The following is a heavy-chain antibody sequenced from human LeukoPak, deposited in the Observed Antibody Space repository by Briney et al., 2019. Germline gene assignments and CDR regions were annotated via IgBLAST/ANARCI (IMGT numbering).Heavy chain of an antibody. V-gene: IGHV3-21*04. CDR3: ASWPGGWYGEDS. CDR1: GFTFSSYS. J-gene: IGHJ4*02. Sequence: GGSLRLSCAASGFTFSSYSMNWVRQAPGKGLEWVSSNSSSSSYIYYADSVKGRFTISRDTSKNTLYLQMNSLRAEDTAVYYCASWPGGWYGEDSWGQGTLVTVSS. CDR2: NSSSSSYI. D-gene: IGHD6-19*01.